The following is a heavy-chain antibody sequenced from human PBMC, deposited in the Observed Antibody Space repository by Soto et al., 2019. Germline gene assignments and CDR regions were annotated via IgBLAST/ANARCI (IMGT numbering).Heavy chain of an antibody. CDR1: GFTFSNYA. D-gene: IGHD6-13*01. CDR3: ARDLGEQQLYHYYGMDV. Sequence: QVQLVESGGGVVQPGRSLRLSCAASGFTFSNYAMHWVRQAPGKGLEWVAVISYDGSNKYYADSVKGRFTISRDNSKNTLYLQMNSLTTEDTAVYYFARDLGEQQLYHYYGMDVWGQGTTVTVSS. V-gene: IGHV3-30-3*01. CDR2: ISYDGSNK. J-gene: IGHJ6*02.